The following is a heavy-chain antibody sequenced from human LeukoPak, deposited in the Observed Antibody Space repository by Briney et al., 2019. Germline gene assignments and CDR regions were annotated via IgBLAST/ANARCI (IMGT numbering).Heavy chain of an antibody. CDR2: ISSSSSYI. Sequence: GGSLRLSCAASGFTFRSYSMNWVRQAPGKGLEWVSSISSSSSYIYYADSVKGRFTISRDNAENSLYLQMNSLRAEDTAVYYCARTTDYYDSSFDYWGQGTLVTVSS. J-gene: IGHJ4*02. CDR1: GFTFRSYS. V-gene: IGHV3-21*01. D-gene: IGHD3-22*01. CDR3: ARTTDYYDSSFDY.